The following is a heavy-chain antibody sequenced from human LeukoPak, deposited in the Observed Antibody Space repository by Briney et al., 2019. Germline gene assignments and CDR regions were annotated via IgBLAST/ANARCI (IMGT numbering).Heavy chain of an antibody. D-gene: IGHD3-10*01. V-gene: IGHV3-7*01. CDR3: AREKVTMVRGADYYYYYYMDV. CDR1: GFTFSSYW. Sequence: GGSLRLSCAASGFTFSSYWMSWVRQAPGKGLEWVANIKQDGSEKYYVDSVKGRFTISRDNAKNSLYLQMNSLRAEDTAVYYCAREKVTMVRGADYYYYYYMDVWGKGTTVTVSS. CDR2: IKQDGSEK. J-gene: IGHJ6*03.